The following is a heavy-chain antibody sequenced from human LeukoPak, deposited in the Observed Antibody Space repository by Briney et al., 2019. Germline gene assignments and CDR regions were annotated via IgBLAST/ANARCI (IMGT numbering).Heavy chain of an antibody. CDR3: AKDLLVYYDSSGDALEI. CDR2: ISGSGGST. Sequence: GGSLRLSCAASGFTFSSYAMSWVRQAPGKGLEWVSAISGSGGSTYYADSVKGRFTISRDNSKNTLYLQMNSLRAEDTAVYYCAKDLLVYYDSSGDALEIWGQGTMVTVSS. V-gene: IGHV3-23*01. D-gene: IGHD3-22*01. CDR1: GFTFSSYA. J-gene: IGHJ3*02.